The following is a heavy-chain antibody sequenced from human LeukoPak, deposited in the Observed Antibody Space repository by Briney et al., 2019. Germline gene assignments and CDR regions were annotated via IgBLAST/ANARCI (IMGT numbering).Heavy chain of an antibody. CDR3: AELGITMIGGV. J-gene: IGHJ6*04. Sequence: ASVKVSCKASGYTFTSYYMHWVRQAPGQGLEWMGILNPSGGTTIYAQKFQGRVTMTRDMSTSTVYMELSSLRAEDTAVYYCAELGITMIGGVWGKGTTVTISS. CDR1: GYTFTSYY. D-gene: IGHD3-10*02. CDR2: LNPSGGTT. V-gene: IGHV1-46*01.